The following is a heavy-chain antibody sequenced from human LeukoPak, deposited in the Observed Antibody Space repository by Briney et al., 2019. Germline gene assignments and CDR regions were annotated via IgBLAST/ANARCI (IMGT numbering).Heavy chain of an antibody. V-gene: IGHV3-7*01. J-gene: IGHJ4*02. CDR1: GFTFSSYW. CDR3: ARDGSRGSHGFDY. CDR2: IKQDGSEK. D-gene: IGHD3-10*01. Sequence: GGSLRLSCAASGFTFSSYWMSWVRQAPGKGLEWVANIKQDGSEKYYVDSVKGRFTISRDNAKNALYLQMNSLRAEDTAVYYCARDGSRGSHGFDYWGQGTLVTVSS.